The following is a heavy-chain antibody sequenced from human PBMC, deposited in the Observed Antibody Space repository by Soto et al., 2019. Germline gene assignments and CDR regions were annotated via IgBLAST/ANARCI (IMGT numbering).Heavy chain of an antibody. V-gene: IGHV1-18*01. Sequence: QVQLVQSGAEVTKPGASVKVSCKSSGYTFTSYSISWVRQAPGQGLEWMGWINVYNGNKKYAQKLQGRVTMTTDTSTSKDYMELRSLRSDHTAVYCCARELAVGWFDPGVQGPLVTVSS. CDR2: INVYNGNK. CDR1: GYTFTSYS. J-gene: IGHJ5*02. CDR3: ARELAVGWFDP. D-gene: IGHD2-2*01.